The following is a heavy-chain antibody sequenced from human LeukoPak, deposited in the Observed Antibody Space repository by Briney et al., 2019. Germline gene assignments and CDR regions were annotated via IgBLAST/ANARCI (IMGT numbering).Heavy chain of an antibody. CDR1: GGSISSYY. V-gene: IGHV4-59*01. CDR2: IYYSGST. Sequence: SETLSLTCTVSGGSISSYYWSWIRQPPGKGLEWIGYIYYSGSTNYNPSLKSRVTISVDTSKNQFSLKLSSVTAADTAVYYCARERVYYGSGSLDYWGPGTLVTVSS. J-gene: IGHJ4*02. CDR3: ARERVYYGSGSLDY. D-gene: IGHD3-10*01.